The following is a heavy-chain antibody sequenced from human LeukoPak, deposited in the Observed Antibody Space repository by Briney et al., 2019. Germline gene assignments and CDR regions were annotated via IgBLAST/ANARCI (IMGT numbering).Heavy chain of an antibody. CDR3: ARGEDCSSTSCYGGGYYYYYGMDV. V-gene: IGHV4-34*01. J-gene: IGHJ6*02. Sequence: SETLSLTCAVYGGSFSGYYWSWIRQPPGKGLEWIGEINHSGSANYNPSLKSRVTISVDTSKNQFSLKLSSVTAADTAVYYCARGEDCSSTSCYGGGYYYYYGMDVWGQGTTVTVSS. D-gene: IGHD2-2*01. CDR1: GGSFSGYY. CDR2: INHSGSA.